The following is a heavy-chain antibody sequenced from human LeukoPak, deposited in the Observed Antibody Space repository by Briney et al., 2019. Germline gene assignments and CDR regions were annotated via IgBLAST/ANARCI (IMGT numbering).Heavy chain of an antibody. Sequence: PGGSLRLSCAASGFDFTIYGMHWVRQAPAKGLEWVAVISYDGSEKFYTDSVKGRFSISRDNSRKLLYLQMNSLRTEDTAVYYCAKGSRSYGHPISPLVDYWGQGALVSVSS. D-gene: IGHD3-10*01. CDR1: GFDFTIYG. CDR3: AKGSRSYGHPISPLVDY. CDR2: ISYDGSEK. J-gene: IGHJ4*02. V-gene: IGHV3-30*18.